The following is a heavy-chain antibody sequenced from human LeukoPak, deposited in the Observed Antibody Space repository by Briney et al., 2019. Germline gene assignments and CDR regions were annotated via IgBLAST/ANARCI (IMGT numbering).Heavy chain of an antibody. V-gene: IGHV3-23*01. CDR3: AKSAYYDASGYYREYYFDY. CDR2: ISGSGGST. J-gene: IGHJ4*02. D-gene: IGHD3-22*01. CDR1: GFIFSNYG. Sequence: GSLRLSCAASGFIFSNYGMNWVRQAPGKGLEWVSSISGSGGSTHYADSVKGRFTISRDKTKNTLYLQMNSLRAEDTAVYYCAKSAYYDASGYYREYYFDYWGQGTLVTVSS.